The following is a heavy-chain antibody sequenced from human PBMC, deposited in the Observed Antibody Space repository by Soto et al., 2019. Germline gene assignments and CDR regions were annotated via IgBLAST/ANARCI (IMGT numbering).Heavy chain of an antibody. Sequence: SENLSLTCTVSGGSIRSGDYYWSWIRQPPGKGLEWIGYIYYSGSTYYNPSLKSRVTISVDTSKNQFSLKLSSVTAADTAVYYCARAVRFLEWLSRFDYWGQGTLVTVSS. CDR1: GGSIRSGDYY. CDR3: ARAVRFLEWLSRFDY. J-gene: IGHJ4*02. V-gene: IGHV4-30-4*01. CDR2: IYYSGST. D-gene: IGHD3-3*01.